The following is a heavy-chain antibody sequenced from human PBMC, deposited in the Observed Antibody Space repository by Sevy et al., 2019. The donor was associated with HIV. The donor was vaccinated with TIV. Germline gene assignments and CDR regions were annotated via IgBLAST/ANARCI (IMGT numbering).Heavy chain of an antibody. CDR3: ARDGGKNSSRTFGLDY. CDR2: IYSGGST. V-gene: IGHV3-53*05. Sequence: GGSLRLSCAASGFTVSSNYMSWVRQAPGKGLEWVSVIYSGGSTYYADSVKGRFTISRDKSKNTLYLQMNSLRAEDTAVYYCARDGGKNSSRTFGLDYWGQGTLVTVSS. CDR1: GFTVSSNY. J-gene: IGHJ4*02. D-gene: IGHD6-13*01.